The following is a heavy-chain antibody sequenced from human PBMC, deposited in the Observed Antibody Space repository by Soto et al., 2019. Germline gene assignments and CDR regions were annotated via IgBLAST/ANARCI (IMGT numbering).Heavy chain of an antibody. Sequence: SQTLSLPCAISGDSVSSNSAAWNWIRQSPSRGLEWLGRTYYRSKWYNDYAVSVKSRITINPDTSKNQFSLQLNSVTPEDTAVYYCARGYYDFWSGYEYNWFDPWGQGTLVTVSS. CDR1: GDSVSSNSAA. CDR2: TYYRSKWYN. J-gene: IGHJ5*02. D-gene: IGHD3-3*01. V-gene: IGHV6-1*01. CDR3: ARGYYDFWSGYEYNWFDP.